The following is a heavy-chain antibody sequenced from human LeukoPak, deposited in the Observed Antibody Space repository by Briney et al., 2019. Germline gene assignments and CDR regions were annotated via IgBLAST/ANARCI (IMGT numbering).Heavy chain of an antibody. Sequence: ASVKVSCKASGYTFTSYCISWVRQAPGQGLEWMGWISAYNGNTNYAQKLQGRVTMTTDTSTSTAYMELRSPSSDDTAVYYCAILGYSGYEPVDYWGQGTLVTVSS. CDR2: ISAYNGNT. CDR3: AILGYSGYEPVDY. D-gene: IGHD5-12*01. V-gene: IGHV1-18*01. CDR1: GYTFTSYC. J-gene: IGHJ4*02.